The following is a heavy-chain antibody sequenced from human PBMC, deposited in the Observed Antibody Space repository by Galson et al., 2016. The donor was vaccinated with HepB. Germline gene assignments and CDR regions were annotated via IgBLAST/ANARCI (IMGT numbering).Heavy chain of an antibody. V-gene: IGHV6-1*01. CDR1: WDSVSNNGAG. Sequence: CAISWDSVSNNGAGWTWIRQSPSGGLEWLGRTYFRSKWSNDYAPSVRGRITINADTSKNQFSLHLNSVTPEDTAFYYCARDSSYWDATGGPLDFWGLGILVTVSS. D-gene: IGHD6-19*01. J-gene: IGHJ4*02. CDR3: ARDSSYWDATGGPLDF. CDR2: TYFRSKWSN.